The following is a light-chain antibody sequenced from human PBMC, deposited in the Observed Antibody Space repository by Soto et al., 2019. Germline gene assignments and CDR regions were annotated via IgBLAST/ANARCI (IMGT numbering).Light chain of an antibody. CDR3: AAWDDSLNGWV. V-gene: IGLV1-44*01. Sequence: QSVLTQAPSASGTPGQRVTISCSGSSSNIGSNTVSWYQQVPGTAPKLLIYSNDQRPSVVPDRFSGSKSGTSASLAIGGLQSEDEADYYCAAWDDSLNGWVFGGGTKVTVL. CDR2: SND. J-gene: IGLJ3*02. CDR1: SSNIGSNT.